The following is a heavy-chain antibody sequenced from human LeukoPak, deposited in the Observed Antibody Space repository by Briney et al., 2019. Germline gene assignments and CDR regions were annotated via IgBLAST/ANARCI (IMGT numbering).Heavy chain of an antibody. CDR1: GYTFTSYG. V-gene: IGHV1-18*01. CDR3: ARDFRGASAFDI. CDR2: ISAYNGNT. D-gene: IGHD4/OR15-4a*01. J-gene: IGHJ3*02. Sequence: ASVKVPCKASGYTFTSYGISWVRQAPGQGLEWMGWISAYNGNTNYAQKLQGRVTMTTDTSTSTAYMELSSLRSEDTAVYYCARDFRGASAFDIWGQGTMVTVSS.